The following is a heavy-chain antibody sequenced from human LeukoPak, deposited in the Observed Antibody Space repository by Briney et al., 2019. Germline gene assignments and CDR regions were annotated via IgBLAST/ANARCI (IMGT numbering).Heavy chain of an antibody. Sequence: GGSLRLSCAASGFTFSSYALSWVRQAPGKGLEWVANIKHDGSEKQDGSEKNYVDSVKGRFTISRDNAKNSLYLQMNSLRAEDTAVYYCARSGRGVDTFYFYMDVWGKGTTVTVSS. D-gene: IGHD3-10*01. CDR2: IKHDGSEKQDGSEK. J-gene: IGHJ6*03. CDR1: GFTFSSYA. V-gene: IGHV3-7*01. CDR3: ARSGRGVDTFYFYMDV.